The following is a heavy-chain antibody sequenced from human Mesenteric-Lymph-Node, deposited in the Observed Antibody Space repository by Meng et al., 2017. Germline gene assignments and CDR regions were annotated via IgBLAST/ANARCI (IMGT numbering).Heavy chain of an antibody. J-gene: IGHJ4*02. Sequence: SVKVSCKASGGTFSSYAISWVRQAPGQGLEWMGGIIPICGTADYAQKFQDRLTITADEPTSTAYMELSSLRSEDTAVYYCAQWAGRDILRSWYAVVDYWGQGTLVTVSS. CDR2: IIPICGTA. CDR3: AQWAGRDILRSWYAVVDY. V-gene: IGHV1-69*13. CDR1: GGTFSSYA. D-gene: IGHD6-13*01.